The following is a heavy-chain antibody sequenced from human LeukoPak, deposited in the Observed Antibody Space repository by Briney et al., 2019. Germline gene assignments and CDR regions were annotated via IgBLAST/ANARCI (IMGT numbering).Heavy chain of an antibody. J-gene: IGHJ3*02. CDR1: GGSISSYY. Sequence: SETLSLTCTVSGGSISSYYWSWFRQPPGKGLEWIGYIYYSGSTNYNPSLKSRVTISVDTSKNQFSLKLSSVTAADTAVYYCARVDLGDTVAFDIWGQGTMVTVSS. D-gene: IGHD2-21*01. V-gene: IGHV4-59*01. CDR2: IYYSGST. CDR3: ARVDLGDTVAFDI.